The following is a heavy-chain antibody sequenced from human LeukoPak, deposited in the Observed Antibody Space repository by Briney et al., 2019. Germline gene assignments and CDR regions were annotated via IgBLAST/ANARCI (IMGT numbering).Heavy chain of an antibody. D-gene: IGHD3-22*01. J-gene: IGHJ6*02. CDR2: IYPGDSDT. V-gene: IGHV5-51*01. Sequence: HGESLKISCKGSGYSFTSYWIGWVRQMPGKGLEWMGIIYPGDSDTRYSPSFQGQVTISADKSISTAYLQWSSLKASDTAMYYCARHPPYYYDSSGYYLDHYYGMDAWGQGTTVTVSS. CDR3: ARHPPYYYDSSGYYLDHYYGMDA. CDR1: GYSFTSYW.